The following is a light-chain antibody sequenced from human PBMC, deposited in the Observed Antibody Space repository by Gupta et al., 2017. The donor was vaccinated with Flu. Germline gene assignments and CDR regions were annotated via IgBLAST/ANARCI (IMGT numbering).Light chain of an antibody. Sequence: EIVMTQSPATLSVSPGERVTLSCRASHSVSNNLAWYQQKPGQAPRLLVHGAFTRATGVPVRFSGSGSGTEFTLTISSLQSEDFAVYYCQQYIDWPPLYTFGQGTKLEVK. V-gene: IGKV3-15*01. CDR2: GAF. J-gene: IGKJ2*01. CDR3: QQYIDWPPLYT. CDR1: HSVSNN.